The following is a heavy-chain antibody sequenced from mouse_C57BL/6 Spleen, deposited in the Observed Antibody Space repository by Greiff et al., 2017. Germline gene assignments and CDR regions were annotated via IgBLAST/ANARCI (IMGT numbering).Heavy chain of an antibody. CDR2: INPSNGGT. D-gene: IGHD1-1*01. V-gene: IGHV1-53*01. CDR1: GYTFTSYW. Sequence: QVQLQQPGTELVKPGASVKLSCKASGYTFTSYWMHWVKQRPGQGLEWMGNINPSNGGTNYNEKFKSKATLTVEQSSSTAYMQLSSLTSEDAEVYYCARSYYGSSYYFDYWGQGTTLTVSS. CDR3: ARSYYGSSYYFDY. J-gene: IGHJ2*01.